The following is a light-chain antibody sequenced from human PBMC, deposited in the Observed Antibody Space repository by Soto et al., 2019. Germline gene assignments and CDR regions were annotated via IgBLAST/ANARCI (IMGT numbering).Light chain of an antibody. V-gene: IGKV3-15*01. J-gene: IGKJ1*01. CDR1: QSVSAN. CDR3: QQYNNWPRT. Sequence: EIVMTQSPATLSVSPGERATLSCRASQSVSANLAWYQQKPGQAPRLLIYGASTRATGIPATFSGSGSGTEFTLTISSLQYEDFAVYYCQQYNNWPRTFGQGTKEEIK. CDR2: GAS.